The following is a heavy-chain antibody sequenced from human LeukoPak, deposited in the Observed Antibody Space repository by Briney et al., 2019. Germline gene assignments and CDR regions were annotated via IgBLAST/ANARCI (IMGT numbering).Heavy chain of an antibody. V-gene: IGHV3-53*04. CDR1: EFTVSSNY. D-gene: IGHD3-10*01. CDR2: IYSGGST. CDR3: ATSAGEDFDH. Sequence: GGSLRLSCAASEFTVSSNYMSWVRQAPGKRLEWVSVIYSGGSTFYADSVKGQFTISRHSSKNTMYLQMNSLRAEDTAMYYCATSAGEDFDHWGQGTLVTVSS. J-gene: IGHJ4*02.